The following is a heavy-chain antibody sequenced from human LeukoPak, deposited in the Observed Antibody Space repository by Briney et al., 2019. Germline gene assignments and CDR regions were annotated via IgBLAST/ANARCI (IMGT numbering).Heavy chain of an antibody. CDR1: GFTFSSSA. V-gene: IGHV3-30*04. D-gene: IGHD6-19*01. Sequence: PGRSLRLSCAASGFTFSSSAMQWVRQAPGKGLEWVAVISYDGSKKYYADSVKGRFTISRDDSKNTLYLQMNSLRGEDTAVYYCARSRSASTSGWYDYFDYWAGEPWSPSPQ. CDR3: ARSRSASTSGWYDYFDY. J-gene: IGHJ4*02. CDR2: ISYDGSKK.